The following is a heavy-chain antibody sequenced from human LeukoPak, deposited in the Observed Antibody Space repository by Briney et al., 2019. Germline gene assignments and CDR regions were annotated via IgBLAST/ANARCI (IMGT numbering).Heavy chain of an antibody. Sequence: GSLPLPCLPSGFTLRRFAMTWVRHLAGRGLAGVSCISGNGLQTFYADSVTARLSVARDNADTINYLQIDSLRADNSALYAFAKDASYLDSSGCFIPFDYWGPGTLVTVAS. CDR2: ISGNGLQT. V-gene: IGHV3-23*01. J-gene: IGHJ4*02. D-gene: IGHD3-22*01. CDR3: AKDASYLDSSGCFIPFDY. CDR1: GFTLRRFA.